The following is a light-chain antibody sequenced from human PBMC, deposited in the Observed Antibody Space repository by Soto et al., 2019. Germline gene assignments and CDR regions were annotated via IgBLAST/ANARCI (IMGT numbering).Light chain of an antibody. V-gene: IGLV1-47*01. J-gene: IGLJ1*01. CDR1: SSNIGSNY. Sequence: QAVVIQPPSASGTPGQRVTISCSGSSSNIGSNYVYWFQQLPGAAPKLLIYRNNQRPSGVSNRFSGSKSGNTASLTISGLQAEDEADYYCCSYAGSSSYVFGTGTKLTVL. CDR2: RNN. CDR3: CSYAGSSSYV.